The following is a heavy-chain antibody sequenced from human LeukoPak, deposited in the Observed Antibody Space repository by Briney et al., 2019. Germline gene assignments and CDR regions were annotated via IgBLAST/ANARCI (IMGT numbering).Heavy chain of an antibody. CDR3: ARPRNSGSYSDAFDI. CDR1: GYTFTSYY. CDR2: INPSGGSK. Sequence: ASVKVSCKASGYTFTSYYMHWVRQAPGQGLEWMGIINPSGGSKSYAQKFQGRVTMTRDMSTSTVYMELSSLRSEDTAVYYCARPRNSGSYSDAFDIWGQGTMVTVSS. V-gene: IGHV1-46*01. D-gene: IGHD1-26*01. J-gene: IGHJ3*02.